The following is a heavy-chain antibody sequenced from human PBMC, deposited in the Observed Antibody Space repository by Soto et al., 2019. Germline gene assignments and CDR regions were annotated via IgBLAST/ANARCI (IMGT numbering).Heavy chain of an antibody. J-gene: IGHJ6*02. D-gene: IGHD6-6*01. CDR1: GGTFSSYA. CDR2: IIPIFGTA. Sequence: SVKVSCKASGGTFSSYAISWVRQAPGQGLEWMGGIIPIFGTANYAQKFQGRVTITADESTSTAYMELSSLRSEDTAVYYCAREDIAARRGYYYYGMDVWGQGTTVTVSS. V-gene: IGHV1-69*13. CDR3: AREDIAARRGYYYYGMDV.